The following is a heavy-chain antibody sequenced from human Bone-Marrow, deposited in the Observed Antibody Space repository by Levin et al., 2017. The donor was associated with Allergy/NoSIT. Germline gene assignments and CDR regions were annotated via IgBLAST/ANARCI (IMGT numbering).Heavy chain of an antibody. CDR3: ASQTYYYDSSGYKEDY. CDR2: IYYSGST. V-gene: IGHV4-39*01. J-gene: IGHJ4*02. Sequence: ASETLSLTCTVSGGSISSSSYYWGWIRQPPGKGLEWIGSIYYSGSTYYNPSLKSRVTISVDTSKNQFSLKLSSVTAADTAVYYCASQTYYYDSSGYKEDYWGQGTLVTVSS. CDR1: GGSISSSSYY. D-gene: IGHD3-22*01.